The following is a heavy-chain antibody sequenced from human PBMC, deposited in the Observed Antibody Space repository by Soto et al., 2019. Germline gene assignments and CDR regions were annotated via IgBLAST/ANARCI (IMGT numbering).Heavy chain of an antibody. J-gene: IGHJ6*03. D-gene: IGHD4-17*01. CDR3: ARHLDDYGDLSDFVAEDYYYYYYMDV. CDR1: DGSSNNYY. V-gene: IGHV4-34*01. CDR2: INHSGST. Sequence: SETLSLTCAVYDGSSNNYYWSWIRQPPGKGLEWIGEINHSGSTNYNASLKSRVTISVDTSKNQFSLKLSSVTAAGTAVYYCARHLDDYGDLSDFVAEDYYYYYYMDVWGKGTTVTVSS.